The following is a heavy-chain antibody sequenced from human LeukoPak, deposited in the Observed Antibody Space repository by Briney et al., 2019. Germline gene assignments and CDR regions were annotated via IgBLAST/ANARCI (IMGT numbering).Heavy chain of an antibody. Sequence: PGGSLRLSCAASGFIFSNNYINWVRQAPGKGLEWVSIIYRDGSTYYSDSMQGRFTVSRDNSQNTLYLQMHSLRTEDTAIYYCANDVVGAEGSFEMWGQGTMVTVSS. CDR3: ANDVVGAEGSFEM. V-gene: IGHV3-53*01. CDR1: GFIFSNNY. D-gene: IGHD1-26*01. CDR2: IYRDGST. J-gene: IGHJ3*02.